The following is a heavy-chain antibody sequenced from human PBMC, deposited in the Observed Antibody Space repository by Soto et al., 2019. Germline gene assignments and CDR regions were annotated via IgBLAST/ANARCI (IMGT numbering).Heavy chain of an antibody. CDR1: EFTFSSYA. J-gene: IGHJ4*02. Sequence: PGGSLRLSCAASEFTFSSYAMNWARQAPGKGLEWVSAISASGGSTYYADSVKGRFTISRDNSKNTLYLQMNSLRAEDTAVYYCAKESRHYYDVSGSNSFFDYWGQGTLVTVSS. CDR2: ISASGGST. D-gene: IGHD3-22*01. V-gene: IGHV3-23*01. CDR3: AKESRHYYDVSGSNSFFDY.